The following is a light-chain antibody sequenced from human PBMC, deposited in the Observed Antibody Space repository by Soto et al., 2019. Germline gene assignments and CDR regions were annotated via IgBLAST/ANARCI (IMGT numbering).Light chain of an antibody. J-gene: IGKJ4*01. CDR2: GAS. V-gene: IGKV3-15*01. CDR1: QSVSSD. CDR3: QQVSGYPLN. Sequence: EIVMTQSPATLSVSPGERATLSCRASQSVSSDLAWYHQKPGQAPRLLIYGASTRATGIPARFSGSGSGTEFTLTISSLQPEDFATYYCQQVSGYPLNFGGGTKVDIK.